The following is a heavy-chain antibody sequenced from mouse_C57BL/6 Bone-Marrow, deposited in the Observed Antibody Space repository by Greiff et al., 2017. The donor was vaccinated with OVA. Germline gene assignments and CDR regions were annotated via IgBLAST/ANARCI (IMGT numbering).Heavy chain of an antibody. CDR1: GFTFSSYA. V-gene: IGHV5-4*01. Sequence: EVKLLESGGGLVKPGGSLKLSCAASGFTFSSYAMSWVRQTPEKRLEWVATISDGGSYTYYPDNVKGRFTISRDNAKNNLNLQMSHLKSEDTAMYYCARDRKGWFAYWGQGTLVTVSA. J-gene: IGHJ3*01. CDR3: ARDRKGWFAY. CDR2: ISDGGSYT.